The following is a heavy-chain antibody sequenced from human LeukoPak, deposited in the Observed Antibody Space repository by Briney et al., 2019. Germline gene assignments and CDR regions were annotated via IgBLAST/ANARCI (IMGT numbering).Heavy chain of an antibody. V-gene: IGHV5-10-1*01. CDR1: GYSFTSYW. J-gene: IGHJ3*02. CDR3: ASLSSSPFGGRKAFDI. D-gene: IGHD6-6*01. Sequence: GESLKISCKGSGYSFTSYWISWVRQMPGKGLAWMGRIDPSDSYTNYSPSFQGHVTISADKSISTAYLQWSSLKASDTAMYYCASLSSSPFGGRKAFDIWGQGTMVTVSS. CDR2: IDPSDSYT.